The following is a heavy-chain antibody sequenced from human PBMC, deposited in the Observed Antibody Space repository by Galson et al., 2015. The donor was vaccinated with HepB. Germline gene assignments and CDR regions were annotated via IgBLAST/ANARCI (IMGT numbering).Heavy chain of an antibody. Sequence: SVKVSCKASGYTFTSYGISWVRQAPGQGLEWMGWISAYNGNTNYAQKLQGRVTMTTDTSTSTAYMELRSLRSDDTAVYYCAGQRMTGSYLPGGYWGQGTLVTVSS. V-gene: IGHV1-18*01. CDR1: GYTFTSYG. D-gene: IGHD1-26*01. CDR3: AGQRMTGSYLPGGY. J-gene: IGHJ4*02. CDR2: ISAYNGNT.